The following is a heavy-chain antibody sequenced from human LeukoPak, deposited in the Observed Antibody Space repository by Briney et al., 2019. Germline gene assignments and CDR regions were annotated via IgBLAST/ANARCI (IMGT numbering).Heavy chain of an antibody. V-gene: IGHV3-43D*03. D-gene: IGHD3-22*01. CDR2: ITWDGGRT. CDR1: GFTFDDYA. CDR3: ARGEDSRGLYPIDF. J-gene: IGHJ4*02. Sequence: GGSLRLSCAASGFTFDDYAMHWVCQAPGKGLEWVSLITWDGGRTFYADSLKGRFTISRDNSRNSLFLQMHSLRPEDTALYYCARGEDSRGLYPIDFWGQGTLVTVSS.